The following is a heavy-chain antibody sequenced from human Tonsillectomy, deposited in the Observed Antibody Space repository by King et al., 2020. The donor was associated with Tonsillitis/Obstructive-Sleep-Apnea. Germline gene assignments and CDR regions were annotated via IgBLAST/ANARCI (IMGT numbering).Heavy chain of an antibody. CDR2: IKQDGSEK. CDR1: GFTFSSYW. CDR3: ARDGFNYGVDH. Sequence: VQLVESGGGLVQPGGSLRLSCAASGFTFSSYWMNWVRQAPGKGLEWVANIKQDGSEKYYVDSVKGRFTISRDNAKNSLYLQMDSRSVEDTAVYYCARDGFNYGVDHWGQGTLVTVSS. D-gene: IGHD3-16*01. V-gene: IGHV3-7*04. J-gene: IGHJ4*02.